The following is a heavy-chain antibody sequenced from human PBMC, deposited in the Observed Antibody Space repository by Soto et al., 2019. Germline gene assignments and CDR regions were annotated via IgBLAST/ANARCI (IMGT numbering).Heavy chain of an antibody. CDR2: INAGNGNT. J-gene: IGHJ4*02. V-gene: IGHV1-3*01. D-gene: IGHD5-12*01. Sequence: ASVKVSCKASGYTFTSYAMHWVRQAPGQRLEWMGWINAGNGNTKYSQKFQGRVTITRDTSASTAYMELSSLRSEDTAVYYCARDRGRGGYDFDYWGQGTLVTVSS. CDR3: ARDRGRGGYDFDY. CDR1: GYTFTSYA.